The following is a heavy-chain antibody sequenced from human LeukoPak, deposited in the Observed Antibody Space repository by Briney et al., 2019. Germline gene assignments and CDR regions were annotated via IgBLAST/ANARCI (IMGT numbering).Heavy chain of an antibody. J-gene: IGHJ4*02. CDR2: MNPNSGNT. Sequence: ASVKVSCKASGYTLTSYDINWVRQAAGQGLEWMGWMNPNSGNTGYAQRFQGRLTMTGDTSINTAYMELSSLRSEDTAVYYCARVSETPAYYYTSGYYYLGYWGQGTLVTVSS. CDR1: GYTLTSYD. CDR3: ARVSETPAYYYTSGYYYLGY. V-gene: IGHV1-8*01. D-gene: IGHD3-22*01.